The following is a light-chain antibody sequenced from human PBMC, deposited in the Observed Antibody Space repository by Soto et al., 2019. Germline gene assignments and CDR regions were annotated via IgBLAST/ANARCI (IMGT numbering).Light chain of an antibody. V-gene: IGKV3-20*01. CDR2: AAS. J-gene: IGKJ3*01. CDR3: QQFGSSPGFT. CDR1: QSINSRY. Sequence: EIVLTQSPGTLSLSPGERATLSCRTSQSINSRYLAWYQQKPGQAPRLLIYAASSRATGIPDRFSGSGSGTDFTITISRLEPEDFAVYYCQQFGSSPGFTFGPGTKVDIK.